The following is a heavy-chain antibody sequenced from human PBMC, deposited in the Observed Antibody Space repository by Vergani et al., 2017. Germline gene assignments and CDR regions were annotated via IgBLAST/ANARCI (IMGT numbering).Heavy chain of an antibody. V-gene: IGHV4-31*03. J-gene: IGHJ5*02. CDR2: IYYSGST. CDR3: AREGGADNWFDP. Sequence: QVQLQESGPGLVKPSQTLSLTCTVSGGSISSGGYYWSWIRQPPGKGLEWIGYIYYSGSTYYNPSLKSRVTISVDTSKNQFSLKLSSVSAADTSVYYCAREGGADNWFDPWGQGTLVTVSS. CDR1: GGSISSGGYY. D-gene: IGHD3-16*01.